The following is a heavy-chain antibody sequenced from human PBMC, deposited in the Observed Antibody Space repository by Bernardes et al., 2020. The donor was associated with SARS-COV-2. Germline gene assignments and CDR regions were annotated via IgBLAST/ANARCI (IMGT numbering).Heavy chain of an antibody. CDR3: ARHHDCGGYCYLGDDAFYS. CDR1: GGTISSVSYY. Sequence: SETLYLTCTVSGGTISSVSYYWGWLPQPPGKGLDWNGSIYYSGMTYYNPSLKSRVTISVDASKNQFSLKLSSVTAADTAVYYCARHHDCGGYCYLGDDAFYSWGQERMCTVSS. J-gene: IGHJ3*02. CDR2: IYYSGMT. D-gene: IGHD2-21*02. V-gene: IGHV4-39*01.